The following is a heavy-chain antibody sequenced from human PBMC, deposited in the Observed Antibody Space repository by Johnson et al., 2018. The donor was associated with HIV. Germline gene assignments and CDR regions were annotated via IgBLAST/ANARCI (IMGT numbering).Heavy chain of an antibody. V-gene: IGHV3-7*01. CDR2: INQDGSET. D-gene: IGHD1-26*01. CDR3: AKDARTRWELEPDAFDI. Sequence: VQLVESGGGLVKPGGSLRLSCVASGLSFSNFGIHWVRQAPGKGPEWVANINQDGSETYYVGSVKGRFTISRDNAKNSLFLQMDSLRAEDTAVYYCAKDARTRWELEPDAFDIWGQGTMVTVSS. J-gene: IGHJ3*02. CDR1: GLSFSNFG.